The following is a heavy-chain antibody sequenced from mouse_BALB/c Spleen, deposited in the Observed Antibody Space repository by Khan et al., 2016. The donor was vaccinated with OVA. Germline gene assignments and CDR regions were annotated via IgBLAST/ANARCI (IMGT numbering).Heavy chain of an antibody. J-gene: IGHJ4*01. D-gene: IGHD1-1*01. V-gene: IGHV3-2*02. CDR2: ISYGGST. CDR1: GYSITSDYA. Sequence: EVQLQESGPGLVKPSQSLSLTCTVTGYSITSDYAWDWIRQFPGNKLEWMGYISYGGSTSYNPSLKSRISITRDTSKNQFFLQLNSVTTEDTATYYGARKSYYGYAMDYWGKGTSVTVSS. CDR3: ARKSYYGYAMDY.